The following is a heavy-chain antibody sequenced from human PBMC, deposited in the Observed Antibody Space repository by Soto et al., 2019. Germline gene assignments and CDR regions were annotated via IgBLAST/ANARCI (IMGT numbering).Heavy chain of an antibody. CDR1: GGSISSSSYY. D-gene: IGHD4-17*01. Sequence: TSETLSLTCTVSGGSISSSSYYWGWIRQPPGKGLEWIGSIYNSGSTYYNPSLKSRVTISVDTSKNQFSLKLSSVTAADTAVYYCARLEKEDYGAPLVDYWGQGTLVTVSS. J-gene: IGHJ4*02. CDR2: IYNSGST. CDR3: ARLEKEDYGAPLVDY. V-gene: IGHV4-39*01.